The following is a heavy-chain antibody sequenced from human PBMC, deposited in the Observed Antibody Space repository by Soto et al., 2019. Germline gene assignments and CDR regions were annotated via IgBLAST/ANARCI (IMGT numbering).Heavy chain of an antibody. V-gene: IGHV1-46*01. J-gene: IGHJ6*02. CDR2: INPSGGST. CDR3: AREASKYSGMDV. Sequence: ASVKVSCKASGYTFTNYYMHWVRQAPGQGLEWMGVINPSGGSTTYAQKFQGRVTMTRDTSTSTVYMELSSLISEDTTEYYCAREASKYSGMDVWGQGTTVTVSS. CDR1: GYTFTNYY. D-gene: IGHD2-21*01.